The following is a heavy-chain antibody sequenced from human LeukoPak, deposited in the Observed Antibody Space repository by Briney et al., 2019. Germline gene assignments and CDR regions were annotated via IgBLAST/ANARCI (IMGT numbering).Heavy chain of an antibody. CDR1: GGSISDGGYY. V-gene: IGHV4-31*03. J-gene: IGHJ4*02. CDR2: IYYSGTT. CDR3: ARWVTTLSFDY. Sequence: SETLSLTCTVSGGSISDGGYYWSWIRQHPGKGLEWIGYIYYSGTTYYNPSLKSRVIISVDTSKNQFSLKLSSVTAADTAVYYCARWVTTLSFDYWGQGALVTASS. D-gene: IGHD4-11*01.